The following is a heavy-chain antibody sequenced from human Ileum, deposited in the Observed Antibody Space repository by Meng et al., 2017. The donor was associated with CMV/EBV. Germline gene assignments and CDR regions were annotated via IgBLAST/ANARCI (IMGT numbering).Heavy chain of an antibody. Sequence: GESLKISCAASGFTFSNAWMSWVRQAPGKGLEWVGRIKSKTDGGTTDYAAPVKGRFTISRDDSKNTLYLQMNSLKTEDTAVYYCTTRNYYGSGSYYPGKSYYYYYGMDVWGQGTTVTVSS. D-gene: IGHD3-10*01. CDR2: IKSKTDGGTT. CDR3: TTRNYYGSGSYYPGKSYYYYYGMDV. V-gene: IGHV3-15*01. CDR1: GFTFSNAW. J-gene: IGHJ6*02.